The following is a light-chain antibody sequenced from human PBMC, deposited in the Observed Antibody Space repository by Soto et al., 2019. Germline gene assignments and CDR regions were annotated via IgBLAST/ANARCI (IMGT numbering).Light chain of an antibody. CDR1: SSDIGSYNR. V-gene: IGLV2-18*02. Sequence: QSVLTQPASVSGSPGQSITISCTGTSSDIGSYNRVSWYQQPPGTAPKLIIYEVNNRPSGVPDRFSGSKSGNTASLTISGLHAEDEADYYCNSFTTSSTCVFGTGTKVTVL. CDR3: NSFTTSSTCV. J-gene: IGLJ1*01. CDR2: EVN.